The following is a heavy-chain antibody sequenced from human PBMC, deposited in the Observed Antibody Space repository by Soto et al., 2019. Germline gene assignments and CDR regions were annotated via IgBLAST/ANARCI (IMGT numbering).Heavy chain of an antibody. Sequence: SETLSLTCAVYGGSFSGYYWSWIRQPPGKGLEWIGEINHSGSTNYNPSLKSRVTISVDTSKNQFSLKLSSVTAADTAVYYCARRFIAARYGMDVWGQGTTVTVSS. CDR2: INHSGST. CDR3: ARRFIAARYGMDV. D-gene: IGHD6-6*01. J-gene: IGHJ6*02. CDR1: GGSFSGYY. V-gene: IGHV4-34*01.